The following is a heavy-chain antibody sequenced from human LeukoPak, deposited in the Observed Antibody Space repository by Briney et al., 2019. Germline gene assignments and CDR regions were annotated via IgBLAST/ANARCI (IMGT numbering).Heavy chain of an antibody. CDR2: ISWNSGSI. V-gene: IGHV3-9*01. D-gene: IGHD3-3*01. CDR3: AKAKTDFWSGHYYFDY. J-gene: IGHJ4*02. CDR1: GFTFDDYA. Sequence: PGRSLRLSCAASGFTFDDYAMHWVGQAPGKGLEWVSGISWNSGSIGYADSVKGRFTISRDNAKNSLYLQMNSLRAEDTALYYCAKAKTDFWSGHYYFDYWGQGTLVTVSS.